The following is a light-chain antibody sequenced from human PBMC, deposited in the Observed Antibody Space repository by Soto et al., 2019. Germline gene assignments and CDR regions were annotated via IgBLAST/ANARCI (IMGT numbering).Light chain of an antibody. CDR3: QLYNNWLGT. CDR2: GAS. J-gene: IGKJ1*01. Sequence: EIVMTQSPATLSVSPGERATLSCRASQSVSSNLAWYQQKPGQAPTLLIYGASTRATGIPARFSGSGSGTEFTLTISILQSEDFAVYYCQLYNNWLGTFGPGTKVEIK. V-gene: IGKV3-15*01. CDR1: QSVSSN.